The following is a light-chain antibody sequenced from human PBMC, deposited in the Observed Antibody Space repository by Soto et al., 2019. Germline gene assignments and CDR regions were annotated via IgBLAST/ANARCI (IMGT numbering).Light chain of an antibody. Sequence: QPVLTQPPSVSGARGQRVTISCTGSSSNIGAGYGVHWYQQLPGTAPKLLIYGNSNRPSGVPDRFSGSKSGTSASLAITGLQAEDEADYYCQSYDSSLSVVFGGGTKLTVL. CDR1: SSNIGAGYG. V-gene: IGLV1-40*01. CDR3: QSYDSSLSVV. CDR2: GNS. J-gene: IGLJ2*01.